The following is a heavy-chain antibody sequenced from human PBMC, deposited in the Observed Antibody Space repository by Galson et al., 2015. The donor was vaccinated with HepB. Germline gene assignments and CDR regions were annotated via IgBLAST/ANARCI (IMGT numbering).Heavy chain of an antibody. J-gene: IGHJ4*02. V-gene: IGHV3-48*01. CDR1: GFTFSTYT. CDR2: ITTTGNTK. CDR3: ARDYCSGSCYLWIDY. D-gene: IGHD2-15*01. Sequence: SLRLSCAASGFTFSTYTMNWVRQAPGKGLEWVSYITTTGNTKYYADSVKGRFTISRDNAKNSLYLQMDSLSAEDTAVYYCARDYCSGSCYLWIDYWGQGTLVTVSS.